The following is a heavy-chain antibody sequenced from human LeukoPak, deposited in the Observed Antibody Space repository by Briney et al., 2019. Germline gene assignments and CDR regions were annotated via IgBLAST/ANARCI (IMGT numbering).Heavy chain of an antibody. CDR1: GYTFTGYY. V-gene: IGHV1-2*02. Sequence: ASVKVSCKTSGYTFTGYYIHWVRQAPGQGLEWMGWINPNSGDTNYAQKFQGRVSMTGDTSISTAYMELSRLRSDDTAVYYCARTLVVINDAFDIWGQGTMVTVSS. J-gene: IGHJ3*02. CDR3: ARTLVVINDAFDI. CDR2: INPNSGDT. D-gene: IGHD3-22*01.